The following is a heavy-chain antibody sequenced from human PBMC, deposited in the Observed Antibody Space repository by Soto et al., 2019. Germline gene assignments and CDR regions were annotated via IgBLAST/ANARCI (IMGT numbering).Heavy chain of an antibody. J-gene: IGHJ4*02. D-gene: IGHD6-19*01. CDR3: ARERTVAGNDY. V-gene: IGHV1-8*01. Sequence: ASVKVSCKTAGYTFTSYGISWVRQAPGQGLEWMGWMNPNSGNTGYAQKFQGRVTMTRNTSISTAYMELSSLRPEDTAVYYCARERTVAGNDYWGQGTLVTVSS. CDR2: MNPNSGNT. CDR1: GYTFTSYG.